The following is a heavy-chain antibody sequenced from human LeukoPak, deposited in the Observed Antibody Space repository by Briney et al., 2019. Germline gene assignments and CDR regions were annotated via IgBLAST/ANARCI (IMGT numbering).Heavy chain of an antibody. J-gene: IGHJ4*02. D-gene: IGHD1-26*01. CDR1: GGSMHLFY. CDR3: ARDKSGSFDY. CDR2: IYHIGYT. Sequence: SETLSLTCTVSGGSMHLFYWTWIRQSPGKGLEWIGNIYHIGYTEYNPSLKSRVTISVDTSKNQFSLKLSSVTAADTAVYYCARDKSGSFDYWGQGTLVTVSS. V-gene: IGHV4-59*12.